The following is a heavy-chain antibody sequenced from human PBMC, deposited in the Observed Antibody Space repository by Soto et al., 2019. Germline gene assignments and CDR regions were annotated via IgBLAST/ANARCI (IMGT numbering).Heavy chain of an antibody. D-gene: IGHD6-13*01. CDR2: INPTTTTT. Sequence: ASVKVSCKASENTFSTYSLHWVRQTPGQGLEWMGVINPTTTTTTDAQKFQGRVTMTRDTSTSTVFLELSSLRSGDTAVYYCARDLYSTSWYVRAFDMWGQGTMVTVSS. J-gene: IGHJ3*02. CDR3: ARDLYSTSWYVRAFDM. V-gene: IGHV1-46*03. CDR1: ENTFSTYS.